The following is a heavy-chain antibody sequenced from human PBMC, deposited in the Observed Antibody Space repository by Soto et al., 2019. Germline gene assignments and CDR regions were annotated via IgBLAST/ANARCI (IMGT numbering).Heavy chain of an antibody. Sequence: PSETLSLTCSVFGGSIDSYYWSWVRQAPGKGLEWIGHISDSGTTNYNPSLGSRVTISVDTSRKLFSLKLSSVTAADTAVYFCARDRWTSRANWFDPRGPGTLVTVSS. CDR3: ARDRWTSRANWFDP. V-gene: IGHV4-59*12. CDR2: ISDSGTT. CDR1: GGSIDSYY. D-gene: IGHD3-16*02. J-gene: IGHJ5*02.